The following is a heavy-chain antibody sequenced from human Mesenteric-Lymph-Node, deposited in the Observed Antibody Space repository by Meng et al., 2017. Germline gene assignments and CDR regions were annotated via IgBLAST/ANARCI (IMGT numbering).Heavy chain of an antibody. Sequence: ASVKVSCKASGGTFSSYAISWVRQAPGQGLEWMGWISAYNGNTNYAQKLQGRVTMTTDTSTSTAYMELRSLRSDDTAVYYCARDGRDYYYGSGSYYDWGQGTLVTVSS. CDR3: ARDGRDYYYGSGSYYD. CDR1: GGTFSSYA. CDR2: ISAYNGNT. J-gene: IGHJ4*02. V-gene: IGHV1-18*01. D-gene: IGHD3-10*01.